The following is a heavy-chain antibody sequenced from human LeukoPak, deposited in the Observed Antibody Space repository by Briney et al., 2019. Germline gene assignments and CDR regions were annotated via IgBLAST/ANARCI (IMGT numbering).Heavy chain of an antibody. CDR2: MNPNSGNT. D-gene: IGHD3-9*01. J-gene: IGHJ4*02. V-gene: IGHV1-8*01. CDR1: GYTFTRYD. Sequence: ASVKVSCKASGYTFTRYDINWVRQTTGQGLEWMGWMNPNSGNTGYAQKFQGRVTMTRNTSISTAYMELSSLRSEDTAVYYCARVREYDILTGYYSFDYWGQGTLVTVSS. CDR3: ARVREYDILTGYYSFDY.